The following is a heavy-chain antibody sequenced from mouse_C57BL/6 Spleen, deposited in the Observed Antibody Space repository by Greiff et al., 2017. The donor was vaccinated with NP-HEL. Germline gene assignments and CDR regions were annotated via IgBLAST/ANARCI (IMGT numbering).Heavy chain of an antibody. CDR1: GFTFSSYA. J-gene: IGHJ2*01. Sequence: EVKLVESGGGLVKPGGSLKLSCAASGFTFSSYAMSWVRQTPEKRLEWVATISDGGSYTYYPDNVKGRFTISRDNAKNNLYLQMSHLKSEDTAMYYCARRDENYFDYWGQGTTLTVSS. CDR3: ARRDENYFDY. V-gene: IGHV5-4*03. CDR2: ISDGGSYT.